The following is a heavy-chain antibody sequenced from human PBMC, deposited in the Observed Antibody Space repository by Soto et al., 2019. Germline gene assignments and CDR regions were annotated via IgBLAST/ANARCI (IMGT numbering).Heavy chain of an antibody. Sequence: EVQLVESGGGLVQPGGSLRLSCAASGFSFSIYEMNWVRQAPGKGLEWVSYISSSGSTIYYADSVKGRFTISRDNAKNSLYLQMNSLRAEDTTVYYCARRGEWLPTLDDWGQGTLVTVSS. D-gene: IGHD3-3*01. CDR1: GFSFSIYE. V-gene: IGHV3-48*03. CDR3: ARRGEWLPTLDD. CDR2: ISSSGSTI. J-gene: IGHJ4*02.